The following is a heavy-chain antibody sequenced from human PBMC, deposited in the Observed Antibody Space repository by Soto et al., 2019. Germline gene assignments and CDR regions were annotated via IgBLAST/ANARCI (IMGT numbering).Heavy chain of an antibody. CDR2: IIPIFVTA. CDR1: GGTFSSYA. D-gene: IGHD2-2*01. J-gene: IGHJ6*02. Sequence: QVQLVQSGAEVKKPGSSVKVSCKASGGTFSSYAISWVRQAPGQGLEWMGGIIPIFVTANYAQKFQGRVTITADKSTSTAYMELSSLRSEDTAVYYCARGRYCSSTSCYYYGMDVWGQGTTVTVSS. CDR3: ARGRYCSSTSCYYYGMDV. V-gene: IGHV1-69*06.